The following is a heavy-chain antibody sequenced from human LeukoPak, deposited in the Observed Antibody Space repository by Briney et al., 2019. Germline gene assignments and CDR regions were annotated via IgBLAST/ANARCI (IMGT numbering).Heavy chain of an antibody. J-gene: IGHJ4*02. V-gene: IGHV4-38-2*02. CDR2: IYHSGSA. D-gene: IGHD3-22*01. CDR3: ARRNHYDSKETDY. Sequence: SETLSLTCTVSGYSISSGYYWGWIRQPPGKGLEWIGSIYHSGSAYYNPSLESRVTISVDSSKNHFSLKLSSVTAADTAVYHCARRNHYDSKETDYWGQGTLVTVSS. CDR1: GYSISSGYY.